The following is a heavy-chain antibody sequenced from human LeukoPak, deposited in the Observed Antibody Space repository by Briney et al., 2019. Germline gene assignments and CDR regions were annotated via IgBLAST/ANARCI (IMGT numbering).Heavy chain of an antibody. CDR2: ISSSSSTI. Sequence: GGSLRLSCAASGFTFSRYSMNWVRQAPGKGLEWVSYISSSSSTIYYADSVKGRFTISRDNVKNSLYLQMNSLRAEDTAVYYCAELGITMIGGVWGKGTTVTISS. CDR1: GFTFSRYS. CDR3: AELGITMIGGV. D-gene: IGHD3-10*02. J-gene: IGHJ6*04. V-gene: IGHV3-48*01.